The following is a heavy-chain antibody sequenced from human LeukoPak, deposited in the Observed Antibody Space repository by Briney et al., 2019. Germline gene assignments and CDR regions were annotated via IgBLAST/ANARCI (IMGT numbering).Heavy chain of an antibody. J-gene: IGHJ4*02. V-gene: IGHV4-34*01. D-gene: IGHD3-3*01. CDR3: AGRGDDFWSGYYTRPFDY. CDR1: GGSFSGYY. CDR2: ISHSGST. Sequence: SGTLSLTCAVYGGSFSGYYWSWIRQPPGKGLEWIGEISHSGSTNYNPSLKSRATISVDTSKNQFSLKLSSVTAADTAVYYCAGRGDDFWSGYYTRPFDYWGQGTLVTVSS.